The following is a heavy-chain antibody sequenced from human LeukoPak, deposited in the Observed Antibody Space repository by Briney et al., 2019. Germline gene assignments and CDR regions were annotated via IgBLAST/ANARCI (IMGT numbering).Heavy chain of an antibody. V-gene: IGHV3-23*01. CDR3: ARDSPLKGYNSGWATNSFDF. J-gene: IGHJ4*02. Sequence: GGSLRVSCAASGFNFRSYAMSWVRQAPGKGLEWVSTVTGGAVATYYADSVRGRHTISRDNSKNALYLQMNSLRAEDTAVYYCARDSPLKGYNSGWATNSFDFWGQGTLVTVSS. CDR2: VTGGAVAT. CDR1: GFNFRSYA. D-gene: IGHD6-19*01.